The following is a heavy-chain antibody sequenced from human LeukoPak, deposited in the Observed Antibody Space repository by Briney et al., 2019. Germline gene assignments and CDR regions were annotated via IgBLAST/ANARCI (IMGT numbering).Heavy chain of an antibody. J-gene: IGHJ4*02. V-gene: IGHV3-53*01. CDR2: IYSGGST. CDR3: ARVRWIRNNFAYYFDY. D-gene: IGHD3-16*01. CDR1: GFPVSSNY. Sequence: PGGSLRLSCAASGFPVSSNYMAWVRQAPGKGLEWLSVIYSGGSTYHADSVEGRFTISRDNSKNTLSLQMNSLRAEGTAVYYCARVRWIRNNFAYYFDYWGQGTLVTVSS.